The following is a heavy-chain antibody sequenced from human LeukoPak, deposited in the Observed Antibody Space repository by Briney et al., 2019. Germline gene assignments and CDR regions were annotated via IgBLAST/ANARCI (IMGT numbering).Heavy chain of an antibody. V-gene: IGHV3-23*01. Sequence: PGGCLRLSCAASGFTFSSYAVGWVRQAPGKGLEWVSAISGGGGSTYYADSVKGRFTISRDNSKNTLYLQMHSLRAEDTAVYYCAKDASYSSGWDLFDYWGQGTLVTVSS. CDR1: GFTFSSYA. CDR3: AKDASYSSGWDLFDY. J-gene: IGHJ4*02. CDR2: ISGGGGST. D-gene: IGHD6-19*01.